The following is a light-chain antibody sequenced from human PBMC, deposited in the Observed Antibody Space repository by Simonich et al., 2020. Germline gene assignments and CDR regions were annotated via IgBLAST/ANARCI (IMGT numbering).Light chain of an antibody. CDR1: QSVLYNYNNKNY. CDR3: QQYYSTPWT. V-gene: IGKV4-1*01. Sequence: DIVMTQSPDSLAVSLVERATINCKSSQSVLYNYNNKNYLAWYKQKPGQPPKLLIYWASTRESGVPDRFSGSGSGTDFTLTISSLQAEDVAVYYCQQYYSTPWTFGQGTKVEIK. J-gene: IGKJ1*01. CDR2: WAS.